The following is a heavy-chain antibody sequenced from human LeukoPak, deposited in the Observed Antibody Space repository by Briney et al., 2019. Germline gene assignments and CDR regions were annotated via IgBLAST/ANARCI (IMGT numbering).Heavy chain of an antibody. CDR2: ISSDGSNQ. D-gene: IGHD3-10*01. Sequence: GGSLRLSCAASGFTFISYAFHWVRQAPGKGLEWVGVISSDGSNQHYADSVKGRFTISRDNSKSTLYLQMNSLRAEDTAVYYCAKGVGGSANYYYMDVWGKGTTVTVSS. J-gene: IGHJ6*03. CDR3: AKGVGGSANYYYMDV. CDR1: GFTFISYA. V-gene: IGHV3-30*01.